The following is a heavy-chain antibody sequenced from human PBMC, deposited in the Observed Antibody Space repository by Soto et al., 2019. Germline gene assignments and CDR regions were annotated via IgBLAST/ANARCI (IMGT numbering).Heavy chain of an antibody. CDR2: IYYSGST. Sequence: SETLSLTCTVSGGSISSSSFHWGWIRQPPGKGLEWIGSIYYSGSTYYSQSLKSRVNISVDTSKNLFFLKLSFLTAADTAVYYCARRERAAGTDWWFDPWGQGTLVT. J-gene: IGHJ5*02. D-gene: IGHD6-13*01. CDR3: ARRERAAGTDWWFDP. CDR1: GGSISSSSFH. V-gene: IGHV4-39*01.